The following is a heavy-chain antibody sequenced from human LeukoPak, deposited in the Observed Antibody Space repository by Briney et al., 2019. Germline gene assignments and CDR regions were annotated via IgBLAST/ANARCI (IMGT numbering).Heavy chain of an antibody. Sequence: SETLSLTCTVSGGSISRNSHYWGWIRQSRGKGLEWIGSIYYSGSTYYNPSLKSRVTMSVDTSKNQFSLNLSSVTAADTAVYYCDRVDPYGSGKEDYWGQGTLVTVSS. CDR3: DRVDPYGSGKEDY. V-gene: IGHV4-39*01. D-gene: IGHD3-10*01. CDR2: IYYSGST. CDR1: GGSISRNSHY. J-gene: IGHJ4*02.